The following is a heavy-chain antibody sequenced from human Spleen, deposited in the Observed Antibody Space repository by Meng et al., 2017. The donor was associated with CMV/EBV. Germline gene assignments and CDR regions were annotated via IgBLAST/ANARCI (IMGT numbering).Heavy chain of an antibody. CDR1: VFIFNTYG. CDR3: AYYSSSGYYFDY. CDR2: IRFDGSEK. Sequence: ASVFIFNTYGMHWVRQAQGRGLEWLTYIRFDGSEKVYSDSARGRFTVSRDNSRNILYLQMNRLRPEDTAVYYCAYYSSSGYYFDYWGQGTLVTVSS. V-gene: IGHV3-30*02. J-gene: IGHJ4*02. D-gene: IGHD3-22*01.